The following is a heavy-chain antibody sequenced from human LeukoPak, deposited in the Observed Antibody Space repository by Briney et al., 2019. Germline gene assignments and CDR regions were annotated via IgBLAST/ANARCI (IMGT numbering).Heavy chain of an antibody. V-gene: IGHV3-30*03. CDR3: ARVLRDYDSRAYDAFDI. CDR1: GFTISTYG. D-gene: IGHD3-22*01. CDR2: ISYDGSDK. Sequence: PGRSLRLSCAASGFTISTYGMHWVRQAPGKGLEWVALISYDGSDKYYADSVKGRFTISIDNSKNTLYLQMNSLRAEDTAVYYCARVLRDYDSRAYDAFDIWGQGTMVTVSS. J-gene: IGHJ3*02.